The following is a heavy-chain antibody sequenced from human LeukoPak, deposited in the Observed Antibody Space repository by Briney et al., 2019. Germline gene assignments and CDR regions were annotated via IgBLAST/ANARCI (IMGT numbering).Heavy chain of an antibody. CDR3: ARELLGYCSSTSCYYYYYGMDV. J-gene: IGHJ6*04. V-gene: IGHV3-30*04. Sequence: GGSLRLSCAASGFTFSSYAMHWVRQAPGKGLEWVAVISYDGSNKYYADSVKGRFTISRDNSKNTLYLQMNSLRAEDTAVYYCARELLGYCSSTSCYYYYYGMDVWGKGTTVTVS. CDR2: ISYDGSNK. CDR1: GFTFSSYA. D-gene: IGHD2-2*01.